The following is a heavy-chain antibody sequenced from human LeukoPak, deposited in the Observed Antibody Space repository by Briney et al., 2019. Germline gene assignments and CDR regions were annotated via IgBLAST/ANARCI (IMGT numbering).Heavy chain of an antibody. V-gene: IGHV1-2*02. J-gene: IGHJ6*02. Sequence: ASVKVSCKASGYTFTGYYMHWVRQAPGQGLEWMGWINPNGGGTNYAQKFQGRVTMTRDTSISTAYMELSRLRSDDTAVYYCARSRDLYSGYEYYYYGMDVWGQGTTVTVSS. CDR3: ARSRDLYSGYEYYYYGMDV. CDR1: GYTFTGYY. CDR2: INPNGGGT. D-gene: IGHD5-12*01.